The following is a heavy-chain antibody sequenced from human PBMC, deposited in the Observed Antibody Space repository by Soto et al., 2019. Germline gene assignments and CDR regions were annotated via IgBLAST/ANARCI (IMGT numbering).Heavy chain of an antibody. J-gene: IGHJ3*01. CDR1: GYTFINYG. CDR2: LSAYNGDT. Sequence: QVQLVQSGAEVKKPGASVRVSCKTSGYTFINYGITWVRQAPGQGLEWMGWLSAYNGDTSSSEKLQDRFTMTTDPSTNTVYMALRSLTSDDTAVYYCARWSAIVGGAEALDVWGQGTMDIVSS. CDR3: ARWSAIVGGAEALDV. D-gene: IGHD1-26*01. V-gene: IGHV1-18*01.